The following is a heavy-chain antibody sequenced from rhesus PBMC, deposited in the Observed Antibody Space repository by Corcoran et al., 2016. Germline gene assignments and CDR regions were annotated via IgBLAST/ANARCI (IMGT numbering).Heavy chain of an antibody. CDR3: ARDCAGLDF. CDR1: GASIGSNA. CDR2: IYGRSGIT. Sequence: QVQLQESGPGLVKPSETLPLTCAVSGASIGSNAWNWIRQAPGKGLEWMGRIYGRSGITDYDHSLKSRVTIAMDTSNNQFSLKLTCLTAADTAVYYCARDCAGLDFWGQGVLVTVSS. V-gene: IGHV4S2*01. J-gene: IGHJ4*01.